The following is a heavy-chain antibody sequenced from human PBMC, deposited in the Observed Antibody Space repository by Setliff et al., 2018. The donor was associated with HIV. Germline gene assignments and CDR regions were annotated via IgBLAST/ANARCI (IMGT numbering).Heavy chain of an antibody. CDR2: ISRDGNTI. CDR3: TRGGSGPGIDFDY. D-gene: IGHD3-10*01. CDR1: GFTFSDYY. Sequence: GGSLRLSCAASGFTFSDYYMSWLRQAPGKGLEWVSYISRDGNTIYYADSVKGRFTISRDNAKNSLYLQLNSLRPEDTAVYYCTRGGSGPGIDFDYWGQGTLVTVSS. V-gene: IGHV3-11*01. J-gene: IGHJ4*02.